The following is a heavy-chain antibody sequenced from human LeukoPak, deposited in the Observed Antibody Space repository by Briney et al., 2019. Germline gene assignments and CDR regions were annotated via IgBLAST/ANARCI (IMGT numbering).Heavy chain of an antibody. V-gene: IGHV3-15*01. D-gene: IGHD3-9*01. J-gene: IGHJ4*02. CDR2: IKSKTDGGTT. CDR3: TLSQDWYLDY. CDR1: GFTFSSYA. Sequence: GGSLRLSCAASGFTFSSYAIRWVRQAPGKGLEWVGRIKSKTDGGTTDYAAPVKGRFTISRDDSKNTLYLQMNSLKTEDTAVYYCTLSQDWYLDYWGQGTLVTVSS.